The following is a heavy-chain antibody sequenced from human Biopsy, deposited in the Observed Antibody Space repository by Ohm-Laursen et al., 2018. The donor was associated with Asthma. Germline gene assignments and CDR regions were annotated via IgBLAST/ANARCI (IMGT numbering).Heavy chain of an antibody. CDR1: GITFSTYG. V-gene: IGHV3-48*04. D-gene: IGHD6-25*01. CDR3: ARVFESSEWGPFYHFGLDV. CDR2: ISSSGSTT. J-gene: IGHJ6*02. Sequence: GSLRLSCTASGITFSTYGMHWVRQAPGKGLEWVSSISSSGSTTYPAESVKGRFTISRDNAQKSLFLQMGSLRAEDTAIYYCARVFESSEWGPFYHFGLDVWGQGTTVAVSS.